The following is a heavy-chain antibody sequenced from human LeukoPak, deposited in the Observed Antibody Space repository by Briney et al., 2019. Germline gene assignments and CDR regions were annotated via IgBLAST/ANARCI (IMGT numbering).Heavy chain of an antibody. D-gene: IGHD2-21*02. CDR2: IKQDGSEK. V-gene: IGHV3-7*01. J-gene: IGHJ3*02. CDR1: GFTFSSYW. Sequence: PGGSLRLSCAASGFTFSSYWVSWVRQAPGKGLEWVANIKQDGSEKYYVDSVKGRFTISRDNAKNSLYLQMNSLRAEDTAVYYCARDCGGDCFAFDIWGQGTMVTVSS. CDR3: ARDCGGDCFAFDI.